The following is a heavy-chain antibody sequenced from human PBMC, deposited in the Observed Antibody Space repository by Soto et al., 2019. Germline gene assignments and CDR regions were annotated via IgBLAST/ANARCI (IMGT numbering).Heavy chain of an antibody. CDR2: ISSSSSYT. Sequence: GSLRLSCAASGFTFSDYYMSWIRQAPGKGLEWVSYISSSSSYTNYADSVKGRFTISRDNAKNSLYLQMNSLRAEDTAVYYCARNGLSGRHFDYWGQGTLVTSPQ. V-gene: IGHV3-11*06. CDR3: ARNGLSGRHFDY. D-gene: IGHD2-15*01. J-gene: IGHJ4*02. CDR1: GFTFSDYY.